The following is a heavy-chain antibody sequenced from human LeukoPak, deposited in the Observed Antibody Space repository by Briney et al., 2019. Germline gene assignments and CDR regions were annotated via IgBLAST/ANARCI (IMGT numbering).Heavy chain of an antibody. Sequence: PGGSLRLSCAASGFTFSTYTMNWVRQAPGKGLEWVSFISSSSRYIYYADSVKGRFTISRDNAKNSLYLQMNSLRAEDTAVYYWTRDGTTRGDYWGQGTLVAVSS. CDR3: TRDGTTRGDY. D-gene: IGHD4-11*01. V-gene: IGHV3-21*01. CDR2: ISSSSRYI. J-gene: IGHJ4*02. CDR1: GFTFSTYT.